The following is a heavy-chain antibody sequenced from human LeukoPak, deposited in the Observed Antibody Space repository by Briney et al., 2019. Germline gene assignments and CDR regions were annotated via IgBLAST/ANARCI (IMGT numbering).Heavy chain of an antibody. CDR3: ARLGYCSGGSCYDSYLV. V-gene: IGHV1-2*02. CDR1: GYTFTGNY. CDR2: INPNSGGT. J-gene: IGHJ4*02. Sequence: ASVKVSCKASGYTFTGNYLHWVRQAPGQGLEWMGWINPNSGGTNYAQKFQGRVTMTRDTSISTAYMELSRLRSDDTAVYYCARLGYCSGGSCYDSYLVWGQGTLVTVSS. D-gene: IGHD2-15*01.